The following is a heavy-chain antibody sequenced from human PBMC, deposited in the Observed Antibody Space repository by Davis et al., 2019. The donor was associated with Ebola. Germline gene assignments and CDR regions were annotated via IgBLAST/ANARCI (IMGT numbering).Heavy chain of an antibody. V-gene: IGHV3-30-3*01. J-gene: IGHJ4*02. CDR1: GFTFSSYA. D-gene: IGHD3-10*01. Sequence: PSETLSLTCAASGFTFSSYAMHWVRQASGKGLEWVAVISYDGSNKYYADSVKGRFTVSRDNSKNTLYLQMDSVRAGDTAVYYCAKDIALYIIDVYWGQGTLVTVSS. CDR3: AKDIALYIIDVY. CDR2: ISYDGSNK.